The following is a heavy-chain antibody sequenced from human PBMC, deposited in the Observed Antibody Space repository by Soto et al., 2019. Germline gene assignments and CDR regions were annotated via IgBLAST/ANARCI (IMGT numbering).Heavy chain of an antibody. Sequence: GGSLRLSCEESGSTVSSYGMHWVRQAPGKGLGWLAFISYDGKKKFYADSVKGRFTMSRDDSLYLQMDSLRVEDTAMYYCAKGHRNSGWYFGAFEIWGQGTMVTVSS. V-gene: IGHV3-30*18. CDR1: GSTVSSYG. D-gene: IGHD6-13*01. CDR3: AKGHRNSGWYFGAFEI. J-gene: IGHJ3*02. CDR2: ISYDGKKK.